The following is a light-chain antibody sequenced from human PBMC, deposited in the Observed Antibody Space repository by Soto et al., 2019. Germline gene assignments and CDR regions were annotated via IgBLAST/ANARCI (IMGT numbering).Light chain of an antibody. J-gene: IGKJ1*01. CDR2: KAS. CDR1: QTISSW. V-gene: IGKV1-5*03. Sequence: DIQMTQSPSTLSGSVGERVTITCRASQTISSWLAWYQQKPGKAPKLLIYKASTLKSGVPSRFSGSGSGTEFTLTISSLQPDEFATYYCQHYNSYSEAFGQGTKVDIK. CDR3: QHYNSYSEA.